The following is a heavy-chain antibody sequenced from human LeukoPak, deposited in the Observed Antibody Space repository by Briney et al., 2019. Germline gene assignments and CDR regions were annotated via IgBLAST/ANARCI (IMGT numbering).Heavy chain of an antibody. CDR3: ARGHVWFGESTIGGSWFDP. CDR1: GYTFTSYD. CDR2: MNPNSGNT. V-gene: IGHV1-8*01. J-gene: IGHJ5*02. Sequence: KPGASVKVSCKASGYTFTSYDINWVRQATGQGLEWMGWMNPNSGNTGYAQKFQGRVTMTRNTSISTAYMELSSLRSEDTAVYYCARGHVWFGESTIGGSWFDPWGQGTLVTVSS. D-gene: IGHD3-10*01.